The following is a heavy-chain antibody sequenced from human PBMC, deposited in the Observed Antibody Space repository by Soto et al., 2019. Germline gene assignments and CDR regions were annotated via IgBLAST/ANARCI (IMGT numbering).Heavy chain of an antibody. CDR3: ARDRGYDAHEYDYIAMDV. V-gene: IGHV3-21*01. CDR1: GLTFRTYT. D-gene: IGHD4-4*01. CDR2: IRGFSPYT. J-gene: IGHJ6*02. Sequence: LRLSCISSGLTFRTYTMNWVRQAPGKGLEWVSGIRGFSPYTFYAESVKGRFTISRDNAKNSLYPQMNSLRAEDTAVYYCARDRGYDAHEYDYIAMDVWGQGTTVTASS.